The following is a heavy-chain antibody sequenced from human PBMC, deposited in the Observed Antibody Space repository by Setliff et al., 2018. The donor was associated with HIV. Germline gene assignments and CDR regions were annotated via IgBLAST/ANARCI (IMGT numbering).Heavy chain of an antibody. Sequence: SETLSLTCAVSGGSISSGGYSWSWIRQPPGKGLEWIGYIYHGGSTYYNPSLKSRVTISVDRSKNQFSLKLSSVTAADTAVYYCASGDPQEGGYWDAFDIWGQGTMVTVSS. D-gene: IGHD5-12*01. CDR1: GGSISSGGYS. V-gene: IGHV4-30-2*01. J-gene: IGHJ3*02. CDR2: IYHGGST. CDR3: ASGDPQEGGYWDAFDI.